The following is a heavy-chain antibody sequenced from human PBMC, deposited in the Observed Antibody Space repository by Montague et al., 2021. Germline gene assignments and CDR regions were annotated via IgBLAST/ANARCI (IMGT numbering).Heavy chain of an antibody. V-gene: IGHV3-30-3*01. CDR3: ARWRVYYDSSGYAA. CDR1: GFTFSTFP. Sequence: SLRLSCAASGFTFSTFPMHWVRQAPGKGLEWVALISHDGSNKYYADSVRGRSTVSRDNSKNTLYLRTSSLRADDTAVYYCARWRVYYDSSGYAAWGRGTLVTVSS. J-gene: IGHJ5*02. CDR2: ISHDGSNK. D-gene: IGHD3-22*01.